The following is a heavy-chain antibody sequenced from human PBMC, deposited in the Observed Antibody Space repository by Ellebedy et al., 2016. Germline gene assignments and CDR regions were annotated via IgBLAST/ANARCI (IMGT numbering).Heavy chain of an antibody. V-gene: IGHV3-23*01. CDR3: ARIAYCRGDCYS. Sequence: GESLKISXAASGFSFSNYVMTWVRQAPGKRLEWVSAISGSGSSTYFADSVRGRFTIFRDNSKNTVYLQMNSLRAADTAVYYCARIAYCRGDCYSWGQGTLVTVSS. D-gene: IGHD2-21*02. J-gene: IGHJ4*02. CDR1: GFSFSNYV. CDR2: ISGSGSST.